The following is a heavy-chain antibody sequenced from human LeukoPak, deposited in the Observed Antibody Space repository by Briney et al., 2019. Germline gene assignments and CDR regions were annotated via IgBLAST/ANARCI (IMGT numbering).Heavy chain of an antibody. CDR2: INSDGSST. V-gene: IGHV3-74*01. J-gene: IGHJ4*02. Sequence: PGGSLRLSCAASGFTFSTYWMHWVRQAPGTGVVWVSLINSDGSSTNYADSVKGRFTISRDNAKNTLYLQMNSLRAEDTAVYYCATDVPAVTIFGYWGQGTLVTVSS. CDR1: GFTFSTYW. D-gene: IGHD2-2*01. CDR3: ATDVPAVTIFGY.